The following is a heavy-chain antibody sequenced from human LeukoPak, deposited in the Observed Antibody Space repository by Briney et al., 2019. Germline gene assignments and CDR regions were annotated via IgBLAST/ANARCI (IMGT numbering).Heavy chain of an antibody. CDR1: GYSFTSYW. J-gene: IGHJ5*02. Sequence: GESLKISCKGSGYSFTSYWIGWVRQMPGKGLEWMGIIYPGDSETRYGPSFQGQVTFSVDKTISTAYLQWSSLKASDTAMYYCARQATYYDFWSGYYGFDPWGQGTLVTVSS. V-gene: IGHV5-51*01. CDR3: ARQATYYDFWSGYYGFDP. D-gene: IGHD3-3*01. CDR2: IYPGDSET.